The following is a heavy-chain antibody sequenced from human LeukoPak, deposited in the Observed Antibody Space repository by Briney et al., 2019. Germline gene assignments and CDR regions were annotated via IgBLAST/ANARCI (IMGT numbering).Heavy chain of an antibody. D-gene: IGHD2-15*01. J-gene: IGHJ4*02. CDR3: ATGPPRYCSGGSCAFDY. CDR2: FDPEDGET. Sequence: ASVKVSCKVSGYTLTELSMRWVRQAPGKGLEWMGGFDPEDGETIYAQKFQGRVTMTEDTSTDTAYMELSSLRSEDTAVYYCATGPPRYCSGGSCAFDYWGQGTLVTVSS. CDR1: GYTLTELS. V-gene: IGHV1-24*01.